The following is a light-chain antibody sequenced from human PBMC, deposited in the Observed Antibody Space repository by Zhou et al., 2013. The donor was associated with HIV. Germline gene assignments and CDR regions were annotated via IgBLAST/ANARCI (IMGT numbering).Light chain of an antibody. V-gene: IGKV1-33*01. CDR1: QDISNY. J-gene: IGKJ4*01. Sequence: DIQMTQSPSSLSASVGDRVTITCQASQDISNYLNWYQQKPGKAPKLLIYDASNLETGVTSRFSGSGSGTDFTLTISSLQPEDFATYYCQQFNSYPLTFGGGTKVEIK. CDR2: DAS. CDR3: QQFNSYPLT.